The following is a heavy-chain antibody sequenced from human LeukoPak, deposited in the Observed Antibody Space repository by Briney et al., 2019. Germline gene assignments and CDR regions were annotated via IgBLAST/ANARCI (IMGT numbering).Heavy chain of an antibody. CDR2: INSYSGGT. CDR3: ASLRSGDAFDI. J-gene: IGHJ3*02. D-gene: IGHD1-1*01. V-gene: IGHV1-2*02. Sequence: GSVKVSCKASGYTFTGYYMHWVRQAPGQGLEWMGWINSYSGGTNYAQNFQGRVTMTRDRSISTAYMELSRLRSDDTAVYYCASLRSGDAFDIWGQGTMVTVSS. CDR1: GYTFTGYY.